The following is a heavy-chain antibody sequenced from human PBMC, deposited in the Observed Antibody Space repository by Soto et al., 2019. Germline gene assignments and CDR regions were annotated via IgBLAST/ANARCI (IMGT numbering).Heavy chain of an antibody. CDR3: ARDGGLGSGSYYVHYYYMDV. D-gene: IGHD3-10*02. V-gene: IGHV4-59*01. CDR1: GGSISSDY. J-gene: IGHJ6*03. Sequence: SETLSLTCTVSGGSISSDYWSWIRQPPGKGLEWIGYIYYSGSTNYNPSLKSRVTISVDTSKNQFSLKLSSVTAADTAVYYCARDGGLGSGSYYVHYYYMDVWGKGTTVTVSS. CDR2: IYYSGST.